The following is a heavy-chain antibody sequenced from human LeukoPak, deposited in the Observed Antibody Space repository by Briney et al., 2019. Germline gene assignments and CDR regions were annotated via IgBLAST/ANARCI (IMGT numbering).Heavy chain of an antibody. CDR3: VRGYCSGGSCYHFDY. V-gene: IGHV4-59*01. CDR2: FYYSGSD. Sequence: SETLSLTCTVSGASITSYYWNWLRQPPGKGLEWIGYFYYSGSDNYNPSLKSRITISVDTSKNQFSLKLSSVTAADTAVYYCVRGYCSGGSCYHFDYWGQGTQVTVSS. CDR1: GASITSYY. J-gene: IGHJ4*02. D-gene: IGHD2-15*01.